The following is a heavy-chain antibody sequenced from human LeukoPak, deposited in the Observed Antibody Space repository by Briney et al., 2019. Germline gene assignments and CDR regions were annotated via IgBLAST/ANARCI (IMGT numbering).Heavy chain of an antibody. D-gene: IGHD3/OR15-3a*01. CDR1: GYTFTSYA. CDR3: ARAFYNFWRGYYFDY. V-gene: IGHV1-3*01. J-gene: IGHJ4*02. Sequence: VAPVKVSCKASGYTFTSYAMHWVRQAPGQRLEWMGWINAGNGNTKYSQKFQGRVTITRDTSASTAYMELSSLRSEDTAVYYCARAFYNFWRGYYFDYWGQGTLVTVSS. CDR2: INAGNGNT.